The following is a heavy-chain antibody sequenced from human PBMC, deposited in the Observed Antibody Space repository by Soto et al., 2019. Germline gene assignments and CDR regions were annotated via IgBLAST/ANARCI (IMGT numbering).Heavy chain of an antibody. Sequence: HGGSLRLSCAASGFTVSSNYMSWVRQAPGKGLEWVSVIYSGGSTYYADSVKGRFTISRHNSKNTLYLQMNSLRAEDTAVYYCARGESGYCSSTSCPEYYFDYWGQGTLVTVSS. J-gene: IGHJ4*02. CDR2: IYSGGST. D-gene: IGHD2-2*03. V-gene: IGHV3-53*04. CDR3: ARGESGYCSSTSCPEYYFDY. CDR1: GFTVSSNY.